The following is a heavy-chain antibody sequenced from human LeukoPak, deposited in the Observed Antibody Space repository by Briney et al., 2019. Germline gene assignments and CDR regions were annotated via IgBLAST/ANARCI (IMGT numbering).Heavy chain of an antibody. V-gene: IGHV1-24*01. CDR2: FDPEDGET. CDR3: ATDSSGWYRFDY. J-gene: IGHJ4*02. Sequence: ASVKVSCKVSGFTLTELSMHWVRQAPGKGLEWMGGFDPEDGETIYAQKFQGRVTMTEDTSTDTAYMELSSLRSEDTAAYYCATDSSGWYRFDYWGQGTLVTVSS. CDR1: GFTLTELS. D-gene: IGHD6-19*01.